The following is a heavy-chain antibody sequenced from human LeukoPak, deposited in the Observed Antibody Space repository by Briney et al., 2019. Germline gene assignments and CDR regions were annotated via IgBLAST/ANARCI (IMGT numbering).Heavy chain of an antibody. J-gene: IGHJ6*03. D-gene: IGHD3-3*01. CDR1: GGSISSYY. V-gene: IGHV4-59*01. CDR2: IYYSGST. Sequence: SETLSLACTVSGGSISSYYWTWIRQPPGKGLEWIGYIYYSGSTNYNPSLKSRVTISVDTSKNQFSLRLTSVTAADTAVYYCARGGSYYDFWSGYYDYYYYMDVWGKGTTVTVSS. CDR3: ARGGSYYDFWSGYYDYYYYMDV.